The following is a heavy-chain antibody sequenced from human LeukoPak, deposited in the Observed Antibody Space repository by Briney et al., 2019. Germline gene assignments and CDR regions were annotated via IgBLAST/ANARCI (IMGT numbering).Heavy chain of an antibody. J-gene: IGHJ3*02. CDR1: GGSISSGGYY. CDR2: IYHSGST. D-gene: IGHD3-10*01. Sequence: PSETLSLTCTVSGGSISSGGYYWSWIRQPPGKGLEWIGCIYHSGSTYYNPSLKSRVAISVDRSKNQFSLKLSSVTAADTAVYYCATGCRECADAFDIWGQGTMVTVSS. CDR3: ATGCRECADAFDI. V-gene: IGHV4-30-2*01.